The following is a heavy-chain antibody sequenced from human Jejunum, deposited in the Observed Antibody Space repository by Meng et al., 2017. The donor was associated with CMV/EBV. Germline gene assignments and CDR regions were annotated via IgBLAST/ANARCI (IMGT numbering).Heavy chain of an antibody. CDR2: ISAYNGNT. V-gene: IGHV1-18*01. J-gene: IGHJ4*02. CDR1: GYTFTNYG. Sequence: QAQLVQSGGEVKKPGASGKVSCNASGYTFTNYGITWVRQAPGQGLEWMGWISAYNGNTNYAQTLQGRLTMTTDTSTSTAYMELRSLRSDDTAVYYCARVEVGITSGDYWGQGTLVTVSS. D-gene: IGHD1-26*01. CDR3: ARVEVGITSGDY.